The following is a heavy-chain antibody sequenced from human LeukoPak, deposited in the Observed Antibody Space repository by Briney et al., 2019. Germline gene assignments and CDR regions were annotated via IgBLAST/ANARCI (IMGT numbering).Heavy chain of an antibody. J-gene: IGHJ4*02. Sequence: SETLSLTCTVTGGSISSGGYSWNWFRQHPGKGLEWIGYIYHSGSTYYNPSLKSRVTISVDRSKNQFSLKLSSVTAADTAAYYCARRISFGLVDYWGQGTLVTVSS. V-gene: IGHV4-30-2*01. D-gene: IGHD3-16*01. CDR1: GGSISSGGYS. CDR3: ARRISFGLVDY. CDR2: IYHSGST.